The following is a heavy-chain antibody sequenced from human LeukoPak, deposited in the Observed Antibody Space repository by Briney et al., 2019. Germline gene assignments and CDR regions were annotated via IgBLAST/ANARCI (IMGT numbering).Heavy chain of an antibody. V-gene: IGHV1-2*02. CDR3: ARDRRHQLIGDYFDY. D-gene: IGHD3-22*01. J-gene: IGHJ4*02. CDR1: GYTFIGYY. CDR2: VNPNSGDT. Sequence: ASVKVSCKASGYTFIGYYSHWVRQAPGQGLEWMGWVNPNSGDTNYAPKFQGRVTLTRVTSISAAYMELSRLKSDDTAVYYCARDRRHQLIGDYFDYWGQGTLVTVSS.